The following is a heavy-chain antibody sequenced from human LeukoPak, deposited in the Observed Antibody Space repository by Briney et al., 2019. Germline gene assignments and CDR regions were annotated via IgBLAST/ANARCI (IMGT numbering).Heavy chain of an antibody. V-gene: IGHV3-7*01. CDR3: ATIRNCGGDCYYFDY. CDR1: GFTFSNYW. D-gene: IGHD2-21*02. Sequence: GGSLRLSCAASGFTFSNYWMSWVRQAPGKGLEWVANIKQDGSEKCYVDSVKGRFTISRDNAKNSLYLQMNSLRAEDTAVYYCATIRNCGGDCYYFDYWGQGTLVTVSS. J-gene: IGHJ4*02. CDR2: IKQDGSEK.